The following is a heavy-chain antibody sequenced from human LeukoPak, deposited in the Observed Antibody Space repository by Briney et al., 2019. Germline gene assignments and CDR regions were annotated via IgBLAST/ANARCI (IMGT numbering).Heavy chain of an antibody. CDR1: GFTVSSNY. J-gene: IGHJ3*02. D-gene: IGHD3-22*01. V-gene: IGHV3-66*01. CDR3: ARAPFTYDSSGDSFDI. Sequence: GGSLRLSCAASGFTVSSNYMSWVRQAPGKGLEWVSVIYSGGSTYYADSVKGRFTVSRDNSKNTLYLQMNSLRAEDTAVYYCARAPFTYDSSGDSFDILGQGTMVTVSS. CDR2: IYSGGST.